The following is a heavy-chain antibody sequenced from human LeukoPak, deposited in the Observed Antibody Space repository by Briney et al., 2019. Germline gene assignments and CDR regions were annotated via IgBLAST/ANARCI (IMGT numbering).Heavy chain of an antibody. V-gene: IGHV3-53*05. Sequence: GGSLRLSCTASGFTVSTYYMTWVRQAPGKGLEWVSVIHAGGTTNYADSVKGRFTISRDNSKNTLHLQMNSLRPEDTAVYYCARDGRGSSNDFDYWGQGTLVTVSS. CDR2: IHAGGTT. J-gene: IGHJ4*02. CDR1: GFTVSTYY. CDR3: ARDGRGSSNDFDY. D-gene: IGHD1-26*01.